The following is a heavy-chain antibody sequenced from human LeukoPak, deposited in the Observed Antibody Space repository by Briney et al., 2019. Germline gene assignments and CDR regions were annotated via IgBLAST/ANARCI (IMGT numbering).Heavy chain of an antibody. V-gene: IGHV3-48*01. J-gene: IGHJ3*02. Sequence: PGGSLRLSCAASGFTFSSYSMNWVRQAPGRGLEWVSYITFSSSIIYYADSVKGRFTISRDNSKNTLYLQMNSLRAEDTAVYYCARARSSYGYGDAFDIWGQGTMVTVSS. CDR3: ARARSSYGYGDAFDI. CDR1: GFTFSSYS. CDR2: ITFSSSII. D-gene: IGHD5-18*01.